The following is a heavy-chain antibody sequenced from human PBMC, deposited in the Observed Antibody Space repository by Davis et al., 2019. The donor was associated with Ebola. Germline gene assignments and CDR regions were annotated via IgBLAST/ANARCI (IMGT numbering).Heavy chain of an antibody. CDR2: IIPIFGTA. J-gene: IGHJ3*02. Sequence: SVKVSCKASGGTFSSYAISWVRQAPGQGLEWMGGIIPIFGTANYAQKFQGRVTITADESTSTAYMELSSLRSEDTAVYYCASLPATGPMAFDIWGQGTMVTVSS. V-gene: IGHV1-69*13. D-gene: IGHD2-2*01. CDR1: GGTFSSYA. CDR3: ASLPATGPMAFDI.